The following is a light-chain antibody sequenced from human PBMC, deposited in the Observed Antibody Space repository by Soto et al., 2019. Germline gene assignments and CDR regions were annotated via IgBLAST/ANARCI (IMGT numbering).Light chain of an antibody. CDR1: QSVSSAY. CDR2: GAS. CDR3: PLYSDSPPLFT. J-gene: IGKJ3*01. V-gene: IGKV3-20*01. Sequence: EIVLTQSPGTLSLSPGERATLSCRASQSVSSAYLAWYQQKPGQAPSLLIYGASDRETGIPDRFSGSGSETDFTLTISRLGPEDFAVYSCPLYSDSPPLFTLGRGTKVYIK.